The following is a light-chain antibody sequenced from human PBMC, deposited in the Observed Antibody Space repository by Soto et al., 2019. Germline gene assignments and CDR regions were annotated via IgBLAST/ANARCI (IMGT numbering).Light chain of an antibody. CDR1: SGSVSTSFY. V-gene: IGLV8-61*01. CDR3: LLYMGGGVWV. CDR2: STN. Sequence: QTVVTQEPSFSVSPGRTVTLTCGLSSGSVSTSFYPRWYQQTPGQAPRTLIYSTNTRSSGVPDRFSGSIIGNKAALTITGAQADDESDYYCLLYMGGGVWVFGGGTKLTVL. J-gene: IGLJ3*02.